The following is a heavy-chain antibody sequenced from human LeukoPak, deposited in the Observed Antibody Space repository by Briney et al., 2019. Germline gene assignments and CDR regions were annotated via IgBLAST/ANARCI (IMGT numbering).Heavy chain of an antibody. CDR2: ISSSSSYI. CDR3: ARSWEGEMATMDY. J-gene: IGHJ4*02. Sequence: GGSLRLSCAASGFTFSSYSMNWVRQAPGKGLEWVSSISSSSSYIYYVDSVKGRFTISRDNAKNSLYLQMNSLRAEDTAVYYCARSWEGEMATMDYWGQGTLVTVSS. CDR1: GFTFSSYS. D-gene: IGHD5-24*01. V-gene: IGHV3-21*01.